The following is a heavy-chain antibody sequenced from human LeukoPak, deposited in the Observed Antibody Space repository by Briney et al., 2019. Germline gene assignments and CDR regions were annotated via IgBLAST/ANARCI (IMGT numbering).Heavy chain of an antibody. Sequence: PSETLSLTCTVSGGSISSGGYSWSWIRQPPGKGVEFIAYIYYTGNTYFNPSLKSRVTISVDTSKNQFSLKLTSVTAADTAVYYCARVLAAAGNNWFDPWGQGTLVTVSS. CDR2: IYYTGNT. V-gene: IGHV4-30-4*07. D-gene: IGHD6-13*01. J-gene: IGHJ5*02. CDR1: GGSISSGGYS. CDR3: ARVLAAAGNNWFDP.